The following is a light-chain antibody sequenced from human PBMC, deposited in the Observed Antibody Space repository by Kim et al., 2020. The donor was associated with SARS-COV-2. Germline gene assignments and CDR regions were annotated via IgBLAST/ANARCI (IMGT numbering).Light chain of an antibody. CDR1: QSIRSS. V-gene: IGKV3-15*01. CDR3: QQYSKWPRT. J-gene: IGKJ1*01. CDR2: DAS. Sequence: EIVMTQSPATLSVSPGERATLSCRASQSIRSSLAWSHHKPGQAPRLLIYDASSRAAGIPDRFSGSGSGTEFTLTISSLQSEDLGVYYCQQYSKWPRTFGQGTKVDIK.